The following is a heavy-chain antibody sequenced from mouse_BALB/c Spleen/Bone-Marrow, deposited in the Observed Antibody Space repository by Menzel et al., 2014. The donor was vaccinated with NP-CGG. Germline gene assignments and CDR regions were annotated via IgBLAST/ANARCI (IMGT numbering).Heavy chain of an antibody. CDR2: ISYSGVT. D-gene: IGHD1-1*01. J-gene: IGHJ4*01. Sequence: EVKLMESGPGLVKPSQSLSLTCTVTGYSITSNYACNWIRQFPGNKLEWMGYISYSGVTSYSPSLKSRISITRDTSKNQFFLQLTSVTTEDTATYYCARSVIGAMDYWGQGTSVTVSS. CDR3: ARSVIGAMDY. CDR1: GYSITSNYA. V-gene: IGHV3-2*02.